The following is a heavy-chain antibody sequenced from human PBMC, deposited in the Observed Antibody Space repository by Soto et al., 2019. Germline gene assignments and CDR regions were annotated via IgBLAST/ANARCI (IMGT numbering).Heavy chain of an antibody. D-gene: IGHD2-15*01. J-gene: IGHJ3*02. CDR1: GFTFSSYG. V-gene: IGHV3-30*18. Sequence: QVQLVESGGGVVQPGRSLRLSCAASGFTFSSYGMHWVRQAPGKGLEWVAVISYDGSNKYYADSVKGRFTISRDNSKHTLYLQMNSLRAEDTAVYYCAKDSGVRWSILRGAFDIWGQGTMVTVSS. CDR3: AKDSGVRWSILRGAFDI. CDR2: ISYDGSNK.